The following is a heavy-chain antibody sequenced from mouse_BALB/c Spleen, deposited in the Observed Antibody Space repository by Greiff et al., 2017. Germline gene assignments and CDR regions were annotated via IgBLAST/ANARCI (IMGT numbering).Heavy chain of an antibody. CDR2: IDPETGGT. J-gene: IGHJ1*01. D-gene: IGHD1-2*01. CDR1: GYTFTDYE. V-gene: IGHV1-15*01. Sequence: QVQLQQSGAELVRPGASVTLSCKASGYTFTDYEMHWVKQTPVHGLEWIGAIDPETGGTAYNQKFKGKATLTADKSSSTAYMELRSLTSEDSAVYYCTRDYYGNWYFDVWGAGTTVTVSS. CDR3: TRDYYGNWYFDV.